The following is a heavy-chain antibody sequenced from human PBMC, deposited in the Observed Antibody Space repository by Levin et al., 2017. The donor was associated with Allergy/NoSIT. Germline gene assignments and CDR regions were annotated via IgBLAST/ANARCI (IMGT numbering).Heavy chain of an antibody. Sequence: GGSLRLSCAASAFTFSTYSMSWVRQAPGKGLEWVSFISSSSATIYYADSVKGRFTISRDNAKNSLYLQMHSLRDEDTAVYYCARDCRFGDCPSGLNYYFDYWGQGTLVTVSS. D-gene: IGHD3-10*01. J-gene: IGHJ4*02. V-gene: IGHV3-48*02. CDR2: ISSSSATI. CDR3: ARDCRFGDCPSGLNYYFDY. CDR1: AFTFSTYS.